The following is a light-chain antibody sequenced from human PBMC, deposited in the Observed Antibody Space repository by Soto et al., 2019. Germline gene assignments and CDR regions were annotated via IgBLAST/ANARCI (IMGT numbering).Light chain of an antibody. CDR2: DVN. CDR3: TSWTTSTTMI. Sequence: QSVLTRPASVSGSPGQSITISCTGTSSDIGAYNFVSWYQQHPGKAPKLMLYDVNIRPSGVSNRFSGSKSGNTASLTISGLQAEDEADYYCTSWTTSTTMIFGGGTK. CDR1: SSDIGAYNF. J-gene: IGLJ2*01. V-gene: IGLV2-14*03.